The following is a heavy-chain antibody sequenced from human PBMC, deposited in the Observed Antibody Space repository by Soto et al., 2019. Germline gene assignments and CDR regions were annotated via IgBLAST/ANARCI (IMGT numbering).Heavy chain of an antibody. V-gene: IGHV1-18*01. J-gene: IGHJ4*02. CDR3: ARYVPTVTTGGPDY. CDR1: GYIFTKYG. Sequence: QVQLVQSGAEVKKPGASVKVSCKPSGYIFTKYGISWVRQAPGQGLEWMGWISAYNGNPNYAQKLQGRVTMTTDTSTRTAYMELMSLTSDDTAVYYCARYVPTVTTGGPDYWGQGSLVTVSS. D-gene: IGHD4-17*01. CDR2: ISAYNGNP.